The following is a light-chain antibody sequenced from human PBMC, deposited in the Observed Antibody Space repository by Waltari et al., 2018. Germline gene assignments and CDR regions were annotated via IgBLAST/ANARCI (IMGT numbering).Light chain of an antibody. J-gene: IGKJ4*01. CDR2: GAS. V-gene: IGKV3-20*01. CDR3: QQYGRSPLT. Sequence: EIVLTQSPGTLSLSPGERSPLSCRASQSVSSNYLVWYQQKPGPDPRLLIYGASSRATGIPDKFSGSGSGTDFTLTINQLEPEDFAVYYCQQYGRSPLTFGGGTKVEIK. CDR1: QSVSSNY.